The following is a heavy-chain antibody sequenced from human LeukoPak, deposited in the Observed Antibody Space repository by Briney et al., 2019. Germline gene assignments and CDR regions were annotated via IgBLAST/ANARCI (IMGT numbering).Heavy chain of an antibody. D-gene: IGHD3-16*02. J-gene: IGHJ4*02. Sequence: PSETLSLTCTVSGGSISSDGYHWSWIRQHPGKGLEWIGYIYHSGSTHYNPSLKSRVVISVDTPKNQFSLKLSSVTAADTAVYYCAREMFHDYVWGSYRHFDYWGQGTLVTVSS. CDR1: GGSISSDGYH. V-gene: IGHV4-31*03. CDR2: IYHSGST. CDR3: AREMFHDYVWGSYRHFDY.